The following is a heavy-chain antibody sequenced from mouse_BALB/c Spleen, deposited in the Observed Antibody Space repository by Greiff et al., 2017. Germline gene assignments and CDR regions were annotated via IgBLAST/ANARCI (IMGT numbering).Heavy chain of an antibody. CDR1: GYSITSDYA. V-gene: IGHV3-2*02. CDR2: ISYSGST. D-gene: IGHD3-3*01. J-gene: IGHJ1*01. CDR3: ARRDRYWYFDV. Sequence: EVKVEESGPGLVKPSQSLSLTCTVTGYSITSDYAWNWIRQFPGNKLEWMGYISYSGSTSYNPSLKSRISITRDTSKNQFFLQLNSVTTEDTATYYCARRDRYWYFDVWGAGTTVTVSS.